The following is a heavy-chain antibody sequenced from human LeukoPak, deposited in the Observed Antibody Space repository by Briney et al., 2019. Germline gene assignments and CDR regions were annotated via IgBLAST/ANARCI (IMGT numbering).Heavy chain of an antibody. J-gene: IGHJ4*02. V-gene: IGHV3-9*01. CDR3: AKDGFDDSSGYYS. Sequence: GGSLRLSCAASGFTFDDYAMHWVRQAPGKGLEWVSGISWNSGSIGCADSVKGRFTISRDNAKNSLYLQMNSLRAEDTALYYCAKDGFDDSSGYYSWGQGTLVTVSS. D-gene: IGHD3-22*01. CDR1: GFTFDDYA. CDR2: ISWNSGSI.